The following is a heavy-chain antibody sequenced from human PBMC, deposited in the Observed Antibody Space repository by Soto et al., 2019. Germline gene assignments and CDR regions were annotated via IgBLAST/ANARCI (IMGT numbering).Heavy chain of an antibody. Sequence: ASVKVSRKASGYTFTSYGISWVRQAPGQGLEWMGWISAYNGNTNYAQKLQGRVTMTTDTSTSTAYMELRSLRSDDTAVYYCARNIMITFGGVIVPALFDYWGQGTLVTVSS. J-gene: IGHJ4*02. CDR1: GYTFTSYG. CDR3: ARNIMITFGGVIVPALFDY. V-gene: IGHV1-18*01. D-gene: IGHD3-16*02. CDR2: ISAYNGNT.